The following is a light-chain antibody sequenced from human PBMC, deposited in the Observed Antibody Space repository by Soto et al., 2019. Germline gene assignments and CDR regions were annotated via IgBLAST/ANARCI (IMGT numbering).Light chain of an antibody. Sequence: DVKMTQSPSSLSASVGDRVTITCRASQGISNFLAWYQQKPGKVPKLLISAASTLQSGVPSRFSGSGSGTDFTLTISSLQTEDVATYYCQKYSSVITFGQGTRLEIK. CDR1: QGISNF. J-gene: IGKJ5*01. CDR3: QKYSSVIT. CDR2: AAS. V-gene: IGKV1-27*01.